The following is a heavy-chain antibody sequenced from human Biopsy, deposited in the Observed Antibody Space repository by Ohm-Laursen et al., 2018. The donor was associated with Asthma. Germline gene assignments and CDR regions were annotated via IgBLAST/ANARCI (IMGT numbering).Heavy chain of an antibody. CDR2: INTNSGTP. D-gene: IGHD5-12*01. Sequence: ASVKVSCKASGYTFNSVAVMWVRQAPGQGLEWMAWINTNSGTPTYVQGFSGRFVFSLDPSVTTAYLQIDSLRSEDTGVYYCTRAGSTFVADYWGQGTLVTVSS. CDR3: TRAGSTFVADY. CDR1: GYTFNSVA. V-gene: IGHV7-4-1*01. J-gene: IGHJ4*01.